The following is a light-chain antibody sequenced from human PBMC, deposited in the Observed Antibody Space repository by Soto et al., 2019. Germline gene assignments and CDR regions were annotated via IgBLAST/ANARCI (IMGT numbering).Light chain of an antibody. V-gene: IGKV1-39*01. Sequence: DIQMTQSPSSLSASVGDRVTITCQASQSIANFLNWYQQKPGKAPKLVIYGTSTLQSGVPSRFSGSGSGTDFTLTISRLQREDFATYYCQQSYSSLWTFGQGTKVDIK. CDR1: QSIANF. J-gene: IGKJ1*01. CDR2: GTS. CDR3: QQSYSSLWT.